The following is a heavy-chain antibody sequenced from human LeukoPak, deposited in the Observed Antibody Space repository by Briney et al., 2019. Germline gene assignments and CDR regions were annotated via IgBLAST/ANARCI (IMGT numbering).Heavy chain of an antibody. CDR3: ARDVWYDSLDY. CDR1: GFTFSSHG. J-gene: IGHJ4*02. V-gene: IGHV3-33*01. D-gene: IGHD6-13*01. Sequence: GGSLRLSCATSGFTFSSHGFYWVRQAPGKGLEWVAVIWYDGSKKYYADSVKGRSTISRDNSKNTLYLEMNSLRAEDTAVYYCARDVWYDSLDYWGQGTLVTVSS. CDR2: IWYDGSKK.